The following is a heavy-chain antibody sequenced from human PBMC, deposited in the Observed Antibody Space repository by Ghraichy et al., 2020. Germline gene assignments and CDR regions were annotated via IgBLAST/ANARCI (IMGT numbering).Heavy chain of an antibody. Sequence: GGSLRLSCAFSGFTFRSYEMNWVRQAPGKGLEWVSYISDSGKTIFYADSVKGRFTISRDNAKNSLYLQMNSLRDEDTAVYYCAGGGSAASGLWAFDYWGQGTLVTVSS. J-gene: IGHJ4*02. CDR3: AGGGSAASGLWAFDY. CDR1: GFTFRSYE. D-gene: IGHD6-13*01. V-gene: IGHV3-48*03. CDR2: ISDSGKTI.